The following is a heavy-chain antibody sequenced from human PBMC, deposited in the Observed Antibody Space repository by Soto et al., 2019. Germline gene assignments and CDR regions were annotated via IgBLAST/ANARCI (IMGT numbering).Heavy chain of an antibody. Sequence: QITLKESGPTLVKPTQTLTLTCTFSGFSLSTSGVGVGWIRQPPGKSLEWLALIYWDDDKRYSPSLKSRLTITQDTSKNQVVLTMTNMDPVDTATYYCAHRTRSGTTAVPYFDYWGQGTLVTVSS. CDR2: IYWDDDK. CDR1: GFSLSTSGVG. CDR3: AHRTRSGTTAVPYFDY. J-gene: IGHJ4*02. V-gene: IGHV2-5*02. D-gene: IGHD2-2*01.